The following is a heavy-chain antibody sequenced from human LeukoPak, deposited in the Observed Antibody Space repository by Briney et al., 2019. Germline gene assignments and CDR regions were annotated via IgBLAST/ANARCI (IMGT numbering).Heavy chain of an antibody. V-gene: IGHV4-4*07. CDR3: ARSQACSSTSCYRNYYYYYMDV. CDR1: GGSISSYY. D-gene: IGHD2-2*01. Sequence: SETLSLTCTVSGGSISSYYWSWIRQPAGKGLEWIGRIYTSGSTNYNPSLKSRVTMSVDTSKNQFSLKLSSVTAADTAVYYCARSQACSSTSCYRNYYYYYMDVWGKGTTVTVSS. J-gene: IGHJ6*03. CDR2: IYTSGST.